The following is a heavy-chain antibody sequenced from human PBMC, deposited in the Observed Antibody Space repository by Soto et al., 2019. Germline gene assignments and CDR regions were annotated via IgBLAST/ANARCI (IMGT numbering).Heavy chain of an antibody. V-gene: IGHV1-2*04. D-gene: IGHD1-26*01. J-gene: IGHJ5*02. CDR2: INPNSGGT. CDR3: ARDQGEGELRFGP. Sequence: QVQLVQSGAEVKKPGASVKVSCKASGYTFTGYYMHWVRQAPGQGLEWMGWINPNSGGTNYAQKLQGWVPMTGDTSISTAYRELSRLRSDDTAVYYCARDQGEGELRFGPWGQGTLVTGSS. CDR1: GYTFTGYY.